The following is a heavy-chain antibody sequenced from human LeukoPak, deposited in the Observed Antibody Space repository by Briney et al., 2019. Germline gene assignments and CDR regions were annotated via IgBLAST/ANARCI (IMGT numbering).Heavy chain of an antibody. V-gene: IGHV3-23*01. Sequence: GGSLRLSCAASGFTCSTFAMIWVRQPPGKGLEWVSSIFPSGGEIHYADSVRGRFTISRDNSKSTLSLQMNSLRAEDTAVYYCARRAGAYSHPYDYWGQGTLVTVSS. D-gene: IGHD4/OR15-4a*01. CDR2: IFPSGGEI. CDR3: ARRAGAYSHPYDY. CDR1: GFTCSTFA. J-gene: IGHJ4*02.